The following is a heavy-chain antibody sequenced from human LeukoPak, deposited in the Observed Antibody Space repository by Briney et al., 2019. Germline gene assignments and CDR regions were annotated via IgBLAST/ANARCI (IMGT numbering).Heavy chain of an antibody. CDR3: ARFQPYSSGWYIDY. Sequence: GGSLRLSCAASGFTFSSYRMNWVRQAPGKGLEWVSYISSASSYIYYADSVKGRFTIFRDNAKKSLFLQMNSLRAEDTAVYYCARFQPYSSGWYIDYWGQGTLVTVSS. D-gene: IGHD6-19*01. CDR2: ISSASSYI. J-gene: IGHJ4*02. V-gene: IGHV3-21*01. CDR1: GFTFSSYR.